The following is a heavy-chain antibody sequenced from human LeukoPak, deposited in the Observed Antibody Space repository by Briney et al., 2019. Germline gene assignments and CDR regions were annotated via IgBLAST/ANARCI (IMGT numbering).Heavy chain of an antibody. Sequence: SETLSLTCTVSGGSISSYYWSWIRQPPGKGLEWIGYINYSGSANYNPSLKSRVTISVDTSKNQFSLKLSSVTAADTAVYYCARDIDGDYYVSGGNFDYWGQGTLVTVSS. V-gene: IGHV4-59*01. CDR3: ARDIDGDYYVSGGNFDY. CDR1: GGSISSYY. CDR2: INYSGSA. D-gene: IGHD3-10*01. J-gene: IGHJ4*02.